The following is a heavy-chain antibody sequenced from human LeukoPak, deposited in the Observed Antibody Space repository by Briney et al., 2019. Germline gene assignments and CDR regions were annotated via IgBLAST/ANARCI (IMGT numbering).Heavy chain of an antibody. CDR1: GFTFSSYD. J-gene: IGHJ4*02. CDR2: ISASGGTT. CDR3: AKDPTDFDSSGQTYFDY. V-gene: IGHV3-23*01. Sequence: GGSLRLSCAASGFTFSSYDMHWVRQAPGKGLEWVSGISASGGTTYYADSVKGRFTISRDNSKNTLVLQLNSLRAEDTAVYYCAKDPTDFDSSGQTYFDYWGQGTLVTVSS. D-gene: IGHD3-22*01.